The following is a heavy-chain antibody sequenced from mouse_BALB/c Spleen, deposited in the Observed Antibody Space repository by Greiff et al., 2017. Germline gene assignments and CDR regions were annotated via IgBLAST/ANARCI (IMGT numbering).Heavy chain of an antibody. CDR2: ISYSGST. CDR1: GYSITSDYA. Sequence: EVQLQESGPGLVKPSQSLSLTCTVTGYSITSDYAWNWIRQFPGNKLEWMGYISYSGSTSYNPSLKSRISITRDTSKNQFFLQLNSVTTEDTATYYCANDGYYPAWFAYWGQGTLVTVSA. CDR3: ANDGYYPAWFAY. V-gene: IGHV3-2*02. D-gene: IGHD2-3*01. J-gene: IGHJ3*01.